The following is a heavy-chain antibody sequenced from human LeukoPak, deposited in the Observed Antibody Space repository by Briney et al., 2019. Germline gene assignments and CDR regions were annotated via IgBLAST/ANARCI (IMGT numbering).Heavy chain of an antibody. Sequence: GGSLRLSCAASGFTFSSYEMNWVRQAPGKGLEWVAFIRYDSSSKYYADSVRGRFTISRDNSKNTLYLQMNSLRAEDTAVYYCAKDSSVYNYDSRNLDYWGQGTLVTVSS. J-gene: IGHJ4*02. D-gene: IGHD3-16*01. CDR3: AKDSSVYNYDSRNLDY. CDR2: IRYDSSSK. CDR1: GFTFSSYE. V-gene: IGHV3-30*02.